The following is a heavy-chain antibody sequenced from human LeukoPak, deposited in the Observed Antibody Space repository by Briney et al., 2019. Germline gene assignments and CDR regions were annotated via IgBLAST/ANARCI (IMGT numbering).Heavy chain of an antibody. CDR1: GFTFSNYW. Sequence: GGSLRLACTASGFTFSNYWMNWFRQAPGKGLEWVANIKRDGSERYYVDSVRGRFAISRDNAKNSLYLQMNNLRVEDTAVYYCEGGVTWGQGSMVTVSP. V-gene: IGHV3-7*01. D-gene: IGHD5/OR15-5a*01. CDR3: EGGVT. CDR2: IKRDGSER. J-gene: IGHJ3*01.